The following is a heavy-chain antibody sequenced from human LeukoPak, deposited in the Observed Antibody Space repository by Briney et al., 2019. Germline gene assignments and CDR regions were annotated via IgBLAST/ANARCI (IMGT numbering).Heavy chain of an antibody. V-gene: IGHV3-74*01. J-gene: IGHJ5*02. Sequence: GGSLRLSCAASGFTFSSYWMHWVRQAPGKGLVWVSRINGDGSSTSYADSVKGRFTISRDNAKNTLYLQVNSLRAEDTAVYYCARDNGIVRGAAKSSWFDPWGQGTLVTVSS. CDR2: INGDGSST. CDR3: ARDNGIVRGAAKSSWFDP. CDR1: GFTFSSYW. D-gene: IGHD1-26*01.